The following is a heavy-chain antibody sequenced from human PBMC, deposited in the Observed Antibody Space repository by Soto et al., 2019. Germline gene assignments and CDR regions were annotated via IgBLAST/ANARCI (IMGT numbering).Heavy chain of an antibody. CDR3: ARDREATVTTPVWYFDL. V-gene: IGHV3-21*01. D-gene: IGHD4-17*01. J-gene: IGHJ2*01. Sequence: GGSLRLSCAASGFTCGSYSVNWVRQAPGKGLEWVSSISSSGSYVYYADSVKGRFTISRDDAKNSLYLQMNSLRAEDTAVYYCARDREATVTTPVWYFDLWGRGTLVTVSS. CDR2: ISSSGSYV. CDR1: GFTCGSYS.